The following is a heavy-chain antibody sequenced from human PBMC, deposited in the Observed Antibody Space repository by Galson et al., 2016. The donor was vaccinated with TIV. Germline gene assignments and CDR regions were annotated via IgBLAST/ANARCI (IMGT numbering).Heavy chain of an antibody. J-gene: IGHJ6*02. CDR3: AKQWLKDYYGMDV. CDR1: GFTFSTYA. D-gene: IGHD6-19*01. V-gene: IGHV3-23*01. Sequence: SLRLSCAASGFTFSTYAMNWVRQAPGKGLEWVSGIVGTGGTTYYADSVKGRFTISRDNSKNTLYLQMYSLRPDDTAVYYCAKQWLKDYYGMDVWGPGTTVTVSS. CDR2: IVGTGGTT.